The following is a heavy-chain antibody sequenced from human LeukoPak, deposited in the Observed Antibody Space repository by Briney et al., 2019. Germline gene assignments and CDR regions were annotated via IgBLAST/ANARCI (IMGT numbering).Heavy chain of an antibody. CDR2: ISSSSSYI. J-gene: IGHJ4*02. Sequence: PGGSLRLSCAASGFTFSSYSMNWVRQAPGKGLEWVSSISSSSSYIYYADSVKGRFTISRDNAKNSLYLQMNSLRAEDTAVYYCARGGRDGYSFDYWGRGTLVTVSS. CDR3: ARGGRDGYSFDY. CDR1: GFTFSSYS. V-gene: IGHV3-21*01. D-gene: IGHD5-24*01.